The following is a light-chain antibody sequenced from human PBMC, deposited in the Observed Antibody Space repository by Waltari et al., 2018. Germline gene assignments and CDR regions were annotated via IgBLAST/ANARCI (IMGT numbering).Light chain of an antibody. CDR3: SSYTSSSTRVV. CDR2: DVS. V-gene: IGLV2-14*03. Sequence: QSALTQPASVSGSPGQSITISCTGTSSDVGGYNYVPWYQQHPGKAPKLMIYDVSNRPSGVSNRFSGSKSGNTASLTISGLQAEDEADYYCSSYTSSSTRVVFGGGTKLTVL. CDR1: SSDVGGYNY. J-gene: IGLJ2*01.